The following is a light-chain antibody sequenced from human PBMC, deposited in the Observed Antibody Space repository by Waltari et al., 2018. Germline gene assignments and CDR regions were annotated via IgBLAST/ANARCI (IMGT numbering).Light chain of an antibody. J-gene: IGLJ3*02. Sequence: QAVVTQEPSLTVSPGGPVTLPCRPSTGVVPSAHPPYWFQQKPGQAPKTLISDSSNKHSWTPARFSGSLFGGKAALTLSGAQPEDEAEYYCLLSYSGVWVFGGGTKLTVL. CDR2: DSS. V-gene: IGLV7-46*01. CDR1: TGVVPSAHP. CDR3: LLSYSGVWV.